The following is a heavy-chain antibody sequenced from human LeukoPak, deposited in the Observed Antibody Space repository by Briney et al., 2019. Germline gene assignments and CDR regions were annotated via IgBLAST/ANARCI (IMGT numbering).Heavy chain of an antibody. CDR2: MNPNSGNT. CDR1: GYTFTSYD. V-gene: IGHV1-8*03. J-gene: IGHJ6*03. Sequence: ASVKVSCRASGYTFTSYDINWVRQATGQGLEWMGWMNPNSGNTGYAQKFQGRVTITRNTSISTAYMELSSLRSEDTAVYYCARGTHIEEPLVARYYYYYMDVWGKGTTVTVSS. D-gene: IGHD5-12*01. CDR3: ARGTHIEEPLVARYYYYYMDV.